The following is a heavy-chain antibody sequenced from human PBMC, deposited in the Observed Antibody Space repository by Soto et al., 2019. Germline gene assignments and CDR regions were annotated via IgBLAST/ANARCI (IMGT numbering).Heavy chain of an antibody. CDR1: GFTVSSNY. CDR2: IYSGGST. CDR3: ARGPDATYCYYCGMDV. D-gene: IGHD2-15*01. J-gene: IGHJ6*02. Sequence: GGSLRLSCAASGFTVSSNYMSWVRQAPGKGLEWVSVIYSGGSTYYADSVKGRFTISRDNSKNTLYLQMNSLRAEDTAVYYCARGPDATYCYYCGMDVWGQGTTVTVSS. V-gene: IGHV3-53*01.